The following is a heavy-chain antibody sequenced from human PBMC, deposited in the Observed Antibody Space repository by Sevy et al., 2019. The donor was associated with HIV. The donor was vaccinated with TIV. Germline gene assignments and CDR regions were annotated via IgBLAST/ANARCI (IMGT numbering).Heavy chain of an antibody. Sequence: GESLKISCKGSGYRFTSYWIGWVRQMPGKGLEWMGIIYPGDSDTRYSQSFQGQVTISADKSISTAYLQWSSLKASDTAIYYCARHGFIEVSSSAYYYYYMDVWGKGTTVTVSS. CDR1: GYRFTSYW. J-gene: IGHJ6*03. CDR3: ARHGFIEVSSSAYYYYYMDV. CDR2: IYPGDSDT. D-gene: IGHD6-6*01. V-gene: IGHV5-51*01.